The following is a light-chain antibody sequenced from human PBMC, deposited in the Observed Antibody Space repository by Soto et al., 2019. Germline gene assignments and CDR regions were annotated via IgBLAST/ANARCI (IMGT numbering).Light chain of an antibody. CDR2: DAS. J-gene: IGKJ4*01. V-gene: IGKV3-11*01. CDR3: QQGSNWPPGLT. CDR1: QSVSSY. Sequence: DIVLTQSPATLPLSPGERATLSCRASQSVSSYLAWYQQKPGQAPRLLIYDASIRATGIPARFSGSGSGTDFTLTISSLEPEDFAVYYCQQGSNWPPGLTFGGGTKVDI.